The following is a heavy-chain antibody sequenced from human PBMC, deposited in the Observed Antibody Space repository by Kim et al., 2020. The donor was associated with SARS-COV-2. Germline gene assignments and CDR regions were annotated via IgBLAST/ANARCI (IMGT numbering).Heavy chain of an antibody. CDR2: YN. J-gene: IGHJ4*02. CDR3: ARSSARRFDY. V-gene: IGHV6-1*01. Sequence: YNDYAVSVKSRTTINPDTSKNQFSLQLNSVTPEDTAVYYCARSSARRFDYWGQGTLVTVSS. D-gene: IGHD6-6*01.